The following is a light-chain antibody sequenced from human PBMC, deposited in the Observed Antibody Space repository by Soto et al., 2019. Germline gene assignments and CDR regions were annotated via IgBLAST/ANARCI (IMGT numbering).Light chain of an antibody. CDR1: QDISGH. CDR2: EAS. J-gene: IGKJ1*01. V-gene: IGKV1-27*01. Sequence: DIQVTQSPSSLSASVGDRVTITCRASQDISGHLAWYQQKPGKVPKLLIYEASTLQSRVPSRFSASGSGPDFTLTISSLQREDVATYYYQKYNGTPRTFGQGTKVELK. CDR3: QKYNGTPRT.